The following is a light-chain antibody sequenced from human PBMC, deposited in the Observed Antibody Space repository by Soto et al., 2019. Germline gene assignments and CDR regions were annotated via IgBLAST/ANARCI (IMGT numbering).Light chain of an antibody. CDR2: AAS. CDR1: QSISSY. J-gene: IGKJ2*01. V-gene: IGKV1-39*01. CDR3: QQSYSTPRYT. Sequence: DIQMTQSPSSLSASVGDRVTITCRASQSISSYVNWYQQKPGKAPKLLIYAASSLQSGVPSRFSGSGSVTDFTLTISSLQPEDFATYYCQQSYSTPRYTFGQGTKLEIK.